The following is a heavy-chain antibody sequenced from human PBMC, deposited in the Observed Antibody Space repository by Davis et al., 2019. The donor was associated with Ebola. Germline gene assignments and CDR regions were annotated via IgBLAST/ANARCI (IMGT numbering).Heavy chain of an antibody. Sequence: SETLSLTCNVSGASITTSLWTWIRRPQGKGLEWIGYTSYGGSTNYNPSLKSRVTISVDTSKNQFSLKLRTVTAADTAVYYCAREHSDYTLGAFDIWDQGTMVTVSS. J-gene: IGHJ3*02. CDR3: AREHSDYTLGAFDI. CDR1: GASITTSL. V-gene: IGHV4-59*01. D-gene: IGHD4-11*01. CDR2: TSYGGST.